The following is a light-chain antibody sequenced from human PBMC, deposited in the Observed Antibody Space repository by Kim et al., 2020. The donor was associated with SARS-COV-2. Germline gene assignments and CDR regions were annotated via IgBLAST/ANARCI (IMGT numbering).Light chain of an antibody. CDR3: QQYNSYPYT. V-gene: IGKV1-16*02. CDR2: AAS. CDR1: QVSSNY. J-gene: IGKJ2*01. Sequence: SASLGDRVTITCRACQVSSNYLAWLQQKPGNATKSLIYAASSLQNGVPSKFSGSGSGTDFTRTISSLQPEDFATYYCQQYNSYPYTFGQGTQLEI.